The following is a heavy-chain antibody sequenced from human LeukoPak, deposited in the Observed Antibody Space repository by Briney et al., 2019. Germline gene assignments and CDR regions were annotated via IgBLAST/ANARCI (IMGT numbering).Heavy chain of an antibody. CDR3: AMALDY. V-gene: IGHV3-23*01. CDR2: ISHSGSSI. CDR1: GFTFSNYL. Sequence: GGSLRLSCVASGFTFSNYLMNWVRQAPGKGLEWVSGISHSGSSIYYADSVKGRFTISRDNSKNTLYLQMDRLRVEDTAVYYCAMALDYWGQGTLVTVSP. J-gene: IGHJ4*02.